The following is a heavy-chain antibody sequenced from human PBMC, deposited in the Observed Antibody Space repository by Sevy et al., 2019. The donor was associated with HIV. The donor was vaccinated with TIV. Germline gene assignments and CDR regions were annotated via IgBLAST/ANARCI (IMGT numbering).Heavy chain of an antibody. J-gene: IGHJ6*02. D-gene: IGHD3-10*01. V-gene: IGHV3-23*01. CDR2: ISGSGGST. CDR3: AKLSTGYYYYGMHV. Sequence: GGSLRLSCAASGFTFSSYAMSWVRQAPGKGLEWVSAISGSGGSTYYADSVKGRFTISRDNSKNTLYLQMNSLRAEDTDVYYCAKLSTGYYYYGMHVWGQGTTVTVSS. CDR1: GFTFSSYA.